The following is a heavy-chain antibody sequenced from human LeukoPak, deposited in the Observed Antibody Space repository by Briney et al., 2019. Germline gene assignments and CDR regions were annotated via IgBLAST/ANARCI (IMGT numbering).Heavy chain of an antibody. Sequence: GGSLRLSCAASGFTFSSYAISWVRQAPGKGLEWVSVVSGSGGSTYYADSVKGRFTISRDNSKNTLYLQMNSLRAEDTAVYYCAKDRGYSSTQNAAYFQHWGQGTLVTVSS. CDR1: GFTFSSYA. CDR3: AKDRGYSSTQNAAYFQH. CDR2: VSGSGGST. J-gene: IGHJ1*01. D-gene: IGHD6-13*01. V-gene: IGHV3-23*01.